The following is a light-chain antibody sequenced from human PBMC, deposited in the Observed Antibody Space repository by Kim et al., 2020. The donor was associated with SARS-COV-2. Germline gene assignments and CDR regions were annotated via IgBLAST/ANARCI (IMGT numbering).Light chain of an antibody. Sequence: SPGERATLSCRASQSVSSNIAWYQQKPGQAPRLLIYDAYNRATGVPARFSGSGSGTEFTLTISILQSEDSAVYHCQQYNKWFALSFGGGTKVDIK. CDR1: QSVSSN. CDR2: DAY. J-gene: IGKJ4*01. V-gene: IGKV3-15*01. CDR3: QQYNKWFALS.